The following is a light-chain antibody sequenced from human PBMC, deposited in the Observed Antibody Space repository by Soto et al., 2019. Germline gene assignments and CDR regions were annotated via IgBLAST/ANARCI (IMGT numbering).Light chain of an antibody. Sequence: ETVLTQSPVTLSLSPGARATLSCRASQSVSSSSLAWYQQRPGQAPRLLIYGTSSRATGIPDRFSGSGSGTDFTLTISRLEPEDFAVYFCQRYGSSPLITFGQGTRLEIK. CDR2: GTS. J-gene: IGKJ5*01. CDR3: QRYGSSPLIT. CDR1: QSVSSSS. V-gene: IGKV3-20*01.